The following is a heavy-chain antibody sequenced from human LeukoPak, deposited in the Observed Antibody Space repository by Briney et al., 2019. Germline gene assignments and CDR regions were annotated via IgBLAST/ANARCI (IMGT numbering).Heavy chain of an antibody. CDR1: GGSISSYY. CDR3: ARDGYSGNDGL. CDR2: IYHSGST. D-gene: IGHD5-12*01. V-gene: IGHV4-59*01. Sequence: SETLSLTCTVSGGSISSYYWSWIRQPPGKGLEWIGYIYHSGSTKYNPSLKSRVTISVDTFKNQFSLKLSSVTAADTAVYYCARDGYSGNDGLWGQGSLVTVSS. J-gene: IGHJ4*02.